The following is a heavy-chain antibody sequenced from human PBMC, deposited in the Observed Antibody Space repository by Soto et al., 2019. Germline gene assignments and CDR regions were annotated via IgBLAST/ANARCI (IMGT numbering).Heavy chain of an antibody. Sequence: QVQLVQSGAEVKKPGASVKVSCKASGYTFTSYDINWVRQATGQGLEWMGWMNPNSGNTGYAQKFQGRVTMTRNTSTSTAYMELSSLRSEDTAVYYCARVGYYYDSSGYSLSFDYGGQGTLVTVSS. V-gene: IGHV1-8*01. CDR3: ARVGYYYDSSGYSLSFDY. J-gene: IGHJ4*02. D-gene: IGHD3-22*01. CDR2: MNPNSGNT. CDR1: GYTFTSYD.